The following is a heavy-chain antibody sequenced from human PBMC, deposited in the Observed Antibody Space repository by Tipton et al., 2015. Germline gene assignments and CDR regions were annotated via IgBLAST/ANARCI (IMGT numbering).Heavy chain of an antibody. J-gene: IGHJ4*02. D-gene: IGHD3-9*01. CDR2: ISHSGST. CDR1: AYSISTDYY. CDR3: ACPDYDILTRDYQTVDY. Sequence: TLSLTCAVSAYSISTDYYWGWIRQPPGKGLEWIGTISHSGSTYYNPSLKSRVTISADTSKNQFSLKLSSVTAADTAVYYCACPDYDILTRDYQTVDYWGQGTLVTVSS. V-gene: IGHV4-38-2*01.